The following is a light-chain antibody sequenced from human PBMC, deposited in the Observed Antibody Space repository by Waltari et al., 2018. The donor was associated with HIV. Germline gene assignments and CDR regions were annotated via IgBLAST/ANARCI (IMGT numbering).Light chain of an antibody. Sequence: DIVLTQSPDSLPVSLGERATINCKASQSILFSTTNSNYLAWYQQKPGHPPKLLISWASGRRSGVPDRFSGAGSGTDFTLTITSLQAEDVAVYYCQQYYSHPRTFGQGTKLEI. V-gene: IGKV4-1*01. CDR2: WAS. CDR1: QSILFSTTNSNY. CDR3: QQYYSHPRT. J-gene: IGKJ2*01.